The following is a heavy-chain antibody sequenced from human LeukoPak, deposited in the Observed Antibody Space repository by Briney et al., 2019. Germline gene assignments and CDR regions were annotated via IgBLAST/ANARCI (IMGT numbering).Heavy chain of an antibody. D-gene: IGHD5-24*01. J-gene: IGHJ4*02. V-gene: IGHV2-70*18. Sequence: TLSLTCGVSGGSISGTNWWSWVRQPPGQGLEWLAHIDWEDDKYYSASLKTRLTISKDTSKNQVVLTMTNVDPVDTATYYCTRSRRDGYSWSDYWGQGTLVTVSS. CDR3: TRSRRDGYSWSDY. CDR2: IDWEDDK. CDR1: GGSISGTNW.